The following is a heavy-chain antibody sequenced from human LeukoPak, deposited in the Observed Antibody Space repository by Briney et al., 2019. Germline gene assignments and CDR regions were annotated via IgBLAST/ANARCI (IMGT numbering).Heavy chain of an antibody. CDR2: INHSGSA. Sequence: SETLSLTCAVYGGSFSGYYWSWIRQPPGKGLEWIGEINHSGSANYNPSLKSRVTVSVDTSKNQFSLKLSSVTAADTAVYYCARCPAFVGSYPFDYWGQGTLVTVSS. CDR3: ARCPAFVGSYPFDY. J-gene: IGHJ4*02. D-gene: IGHD1-26*01. V-gene: IGHV4-34*01. CDR1: GGSFSGYY.